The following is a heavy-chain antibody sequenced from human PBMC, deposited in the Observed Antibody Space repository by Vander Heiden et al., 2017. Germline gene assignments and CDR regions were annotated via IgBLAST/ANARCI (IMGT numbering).Heavy chain of an antibody. Sequence: EVQLVESGGGLIQTGGSLRLSCAASGFTVSSNYMSWVRQAPGKGLEWVSVIYSGGSTYYADSVKGRFTISRDNSKNTLYLQMNSLRAEDTAVYYCAREGPGDYYGMDVWGQGTTVTVSS. D-gene: IGHD2-2*01. CDR2: IYSGGST. CDR3: AREGPGDYYGMDV. CDR1: GFTVSSNY. V-gene: IGHV3-53*01. J-gene: IGHJ6*02.